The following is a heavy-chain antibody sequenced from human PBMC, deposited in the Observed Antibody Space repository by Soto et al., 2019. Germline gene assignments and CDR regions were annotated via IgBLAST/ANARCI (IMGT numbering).Heavy chain of an antibody. D-gene: IGHD3-9*01. CDR1: GFTFSSYG. CDR2: ISYDGSNK. J-gene: IGHJ4*02. V-gene: IGHV3-30*18. Sequence: PGGSLRLSCAASGFTFSSYGMHWVRQAPGKGLEWVAVISYDGSNKHYADSVKGRFTISRDNSKNTLYLQMNSLRAEDTAVYYCAKVLDWNYFDYWGQGTLVTVSS. CDR3: AKVLDWNYFDY.